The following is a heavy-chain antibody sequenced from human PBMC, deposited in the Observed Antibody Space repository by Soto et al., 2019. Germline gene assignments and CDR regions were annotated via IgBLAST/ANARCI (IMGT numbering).Heavy chain of an antibody. D-gene: IGHD6-19*01. Sequence: PGGSLRLSCAASGFTFSSYGMHWVLQAPGKGLEWVAVIWYDGSNKYYADSVKGRFTISRDNSKNTLYLQMNSLRAEDTAVYYCARDLRSGWPYYYYGMDVWGQGTTVTVYS. CDR1: GFTFSSYG. CDR2: IWYDGSNK. J-gene: IGHJ6*02. V-gene: IGHV3-33*01. CDR3: ARDLRSGWPYYYYGMDV.